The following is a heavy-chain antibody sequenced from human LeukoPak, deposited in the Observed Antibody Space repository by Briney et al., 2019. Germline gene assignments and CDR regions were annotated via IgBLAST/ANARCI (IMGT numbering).Heavy chain of an antibody. Sequence: SGPTLVKPTQTLTLTCTFSGFSLSTSGVGVGWIRQPPGKALERLALIYWNDDKRYSPSLKSRLTITKDTSKNQVVLTMTNMDPVDTATYYCAHSLSYYYDSPHWGQGTLVTVSS. J-gene: IGHJ4*02. CDR2: IYWNDDK. V-gene: IGHV2-5*01. D-gene: IGHD3-22*01. CDR3: AHSLSYYYDSPH. CDR1: GFSLSTSGVG.